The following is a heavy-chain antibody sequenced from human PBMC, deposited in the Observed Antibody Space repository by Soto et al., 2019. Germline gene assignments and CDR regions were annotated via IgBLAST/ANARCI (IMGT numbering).Heavy chain of an antibody. CDR1: GFSFSYYD. J-gene: IGHJ4*02. Sequence: QVQLVESGGGVVQPGRSLRLSCAASGFSFSYYDMHWVRQVPGKGLEWVALLSSDSNNKYYADSVKGRFTISRDNSKNRLYLQMNSLRPEDTAVYYCANFVAVGGQGTLVTVSS. D-gene: IGHD2-15*01. CDR2: LSSDSNNK. V-gene: IGHV3-30-3*01. CDR3: ANFVAV.